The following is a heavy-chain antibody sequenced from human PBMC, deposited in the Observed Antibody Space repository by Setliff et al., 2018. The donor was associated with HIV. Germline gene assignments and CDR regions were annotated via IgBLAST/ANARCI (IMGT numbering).Heavy chain of an antibody. V-gene: IGHV1-18*01. D-gene: IGHD3-22*01. CDR1: GYTFTSYG. Sequence: ASVKVSCQASGYTFTSYGINWVRQAPGQGLEWMGWISAYNGNTSYAQKCQGRVTITADESTSTAYMELSSLRSEDTAVYYCAATYYYDSSGLHGFDYWGQGTLVTVSS. CDR3: AATYYYDSSGLHGFDY. CDR2: ISAYNGNT. J-gene: IGHJ4*02.